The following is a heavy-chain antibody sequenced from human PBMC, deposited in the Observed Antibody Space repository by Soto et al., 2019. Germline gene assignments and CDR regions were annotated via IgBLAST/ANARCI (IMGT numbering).Heavy chain of an antibody. V-gene: IGHV1-8*01. CDR3: ARGGVPWYCSSTSCYGTNWFDP. Sequence: ASVKPSCKACGDRFTSYDMNWVRQATEQGLEWMGWMNPNSGNTGYAQKFQGRVTMTRNTSISTAYMELSSLRSEDTAVYYCARGGVPWYCSSTSCYGTNWFDPWGQGTLLTVSS. CDR2: MNPNSGNT. D-gene: IGHD2-2*01. J-gene: IGHJ5*02. CDR1: GDRFTSYD.